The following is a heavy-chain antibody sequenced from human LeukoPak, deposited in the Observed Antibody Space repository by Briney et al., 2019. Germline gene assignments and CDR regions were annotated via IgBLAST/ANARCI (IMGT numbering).Heavy chain of an antibody. CDR3: ARAPVAGPSLIDY. Sequence: PGGSLRLSCVASGFTFNDYSVNWVRQAPGKGLEWVSSISGSGSYVYHADSVKGRFTISRDNTKNSLYLQVSSLRAEDTAVYYCARAPVAGPSLIDYWGQGTLVTVSS. CDR1: GFTFNDYS. V-gene: IGHV3-21*01. D-gene: IGHD2-21*01. CDR2: ISGSGSYV. J-gene: IGHJ4*02.